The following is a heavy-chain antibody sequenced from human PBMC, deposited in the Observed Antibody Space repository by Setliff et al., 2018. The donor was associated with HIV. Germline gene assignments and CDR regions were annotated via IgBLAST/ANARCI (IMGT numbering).Heavy chain of an antibody. CDR1: GGSISSGGYY. D-gene: IGHD2-21*01. Sequence: SGTLSLTCTVSGGSISSGGYYWNWIRQHPGKGLEWIGYIFYNENTQYDPSLKSRVSMSVDTSKNQFSLNLRTVTAADTAIYFCARGRPFGKFVDYFDSWGQGKLVTVSS. CDR3: ARGRPFGKFVDYFDS. J-gene: IGHJ4*02. V-gene: IGHV4-31*03. CDR2: IFYNENT.